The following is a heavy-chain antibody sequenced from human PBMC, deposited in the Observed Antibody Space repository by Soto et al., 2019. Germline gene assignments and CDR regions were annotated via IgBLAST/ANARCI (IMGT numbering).Heavy chain of an antibody. D-gene: IGHD3-9*01. CDR2: IYYSGST. CDR1: GGSISSSSYY. V-gene: IGHV4-39*01. J-gene: IGHJ4*02. Sequence: SETLSLTCTVSGGSISSSSYYWGWIRQPPGKGLEWIGSIYYSGSTYYNPSLKSRVTISVDTSKNQFSLKLSSVTAADTAVYYCARHLHYDILPGYSYFDYWGEGTLVTLSS. CDR3: ARHLHYDILPGYSYFDY.